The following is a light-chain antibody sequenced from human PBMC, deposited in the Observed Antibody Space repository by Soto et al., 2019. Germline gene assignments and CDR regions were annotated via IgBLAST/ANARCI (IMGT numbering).Light chain of an antibody. V-gene: IGKV1-39*01. Sequence: DIPITQSPSSLSSSLGGEISIPCRASQTIMTYLNWYQLKPGKPPRLLIYAASSLQSGVPSRFSGSGSGTDFTLTISSLQPEDFATYSCQQSYNSPQTFGRGTKVDIK. CDR3: QQSYNSPQT. J-gene: IGKJ1*01. CDR1: QTIMTY. CDR2: AAS.